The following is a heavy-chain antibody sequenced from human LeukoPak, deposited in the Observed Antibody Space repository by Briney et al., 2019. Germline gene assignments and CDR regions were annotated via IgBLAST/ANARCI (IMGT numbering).Heavy chain of an antibody. D-gene: IGHD6-13*01. CDR3: ARDHPAAAGTQRYAFDI. CDR1: GLTFSSYS. J-gene: IGHJ3*02. Sequence: GGSLRLSCAASGLTFSSYSMNWVRQAPGKGLEWVSSISSSSSYIYYADSVKGRFTISRDNAKNSLYLQMNSLRAEDTAVYYCARDHPAAAGTQRYAFDIWGQGTMVTVSS. V-gene: IGHV3-21*01. CDR2: ISSSSSYI.